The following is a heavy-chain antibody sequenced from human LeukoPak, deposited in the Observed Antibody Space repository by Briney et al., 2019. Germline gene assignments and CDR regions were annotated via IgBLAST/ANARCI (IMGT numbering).Heavy chain of an antibody. CDR2: FNPEDVET. CDR3: ATEIVGYGDVHYFDS. V-gene: IGHV1-24*01. CDR1: GYTLSDIS. D-gene: IGHD4-17*01. J-gene: IGHJ4*02. Sequence: ASVKVSCKVSGYTLSDISMHCLRQAPGQGLEWLGGFNPEDVETIYARSFQGRLTVTEDTSTDTAYMELSSLRAEDTAMYYCATEIVGYGDVHYFDSWGQGTLVTVSS.